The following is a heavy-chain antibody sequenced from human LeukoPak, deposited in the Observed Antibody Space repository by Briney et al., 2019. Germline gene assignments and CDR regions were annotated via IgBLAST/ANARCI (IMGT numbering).Heavy chain of an antibody. J-gene: IGHJ4*02. CDR2: IYPSGST. D-gene: IGHD3-10*01. Sequence: PSETLSLTCSVSGGSISSYYWSWIRQPAGKGLEWIGRIYPSGSTNYDPSLKSRVTMSVDTSKNQFSLNLSSVTAADTAVYYCARDGIRGGFDYWGQGALVTVSS. CDR3: ARDGIRGGFDY. V-gene: IGHV4-4*07. CDR1: GGSISSYY.